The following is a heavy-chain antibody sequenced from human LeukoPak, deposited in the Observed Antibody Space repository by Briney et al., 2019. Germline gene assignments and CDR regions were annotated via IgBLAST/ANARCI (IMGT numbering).Heavy chain of an antibody. CDR2: ISAYNGNT. CDR3: ARGRLPCSSTSCHARGPGLAAY. D-gene: IGHD2-2*01. Sequence: ASVKVSFKASGYTFTSYGISWVRQAPGQGLEWMGWISAYNGNTNYAQKLQGRVTMTTDTSTSTAYMELRSLRSDDTAVYYCARGRLPCSSTSCHARGPGLAAYWGQATLVTVSS. V-gene: IGHV1-18*01. CDR1: GYTFTSYG. J-gene: IGHJ4*02.